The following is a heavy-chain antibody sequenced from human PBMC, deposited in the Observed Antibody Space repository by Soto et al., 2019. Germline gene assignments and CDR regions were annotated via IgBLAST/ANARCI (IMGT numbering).Heavy chain of an antibody. D-gene: IGHD6-13*01. Sequence: QVQLVESGGGVVQPGRSLRLSCVASEFTFSSYGMHWVRQAPGKGLEWVEDITYDGSNEYYPDSVKGRFTISRDNSKNTLYLHLNSLRAEDTAVYYCAKAYSAALNYDYGMDVWGRGTTVTVS. CDR1: EFTFSSYG. J-gene: IGHJ6*02. CDR3: AKAYSAALNYDYGMDV. V-gene: IGHV3-30*18. CDR2: ITYDGSNE.